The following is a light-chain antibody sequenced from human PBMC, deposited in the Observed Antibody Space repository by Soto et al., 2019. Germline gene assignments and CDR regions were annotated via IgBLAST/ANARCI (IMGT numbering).Light chain of an antibody. CDR1: TGAVTSGYY. Sequence: QTVVTQEPSLTVSPGGTVTLTCATSTGAVTSGYYPNWFQQKPGRAPSALIYSTNNKYSWTPARFSGSLLGGKAALTLSGVQPEDEADYYCLLYYGGQLGVFGGGTKLTVL. V-gene: IGLV7-43*01. J-gene: IGLJ2*01. CDR2: STN. CDR3: LLYYGGQLGV.